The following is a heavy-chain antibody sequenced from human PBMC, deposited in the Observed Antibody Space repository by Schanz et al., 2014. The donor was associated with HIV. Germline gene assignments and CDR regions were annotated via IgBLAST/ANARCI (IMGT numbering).Heavy chain of an antibody. D-gene: IGHD6-6*01. Sequence: VQLVESGGGVVQPGRSLRLSCVASGFSFSNYWMSWVRQAPGRGLEWVANIKQDGSETYYGDSVKGRFVISRDNAENSLHLQMNSLRVEDTAVYYCTRRGSAYYFDSWGQGVPVTVSS. V-gene: IGHV3-7*01. CDR2: IKQDGSET. CDR3: TRRGSAYYFDS. CDR1: GFSFSNYW. J-gene: IGHJ4*02.